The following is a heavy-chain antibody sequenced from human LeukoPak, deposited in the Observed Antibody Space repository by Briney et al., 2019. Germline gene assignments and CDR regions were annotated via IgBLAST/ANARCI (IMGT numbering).Heavy chain of an antibody. CDR3: ARSASTVVRVATTPFDY. V-gene: IGHV4-31*03. J-gene: IGHJ4*02. CDR2: IYYSGST. D-gene: IGHD4-23*01. Sequence: SETLSLTCTVSGGSISSAGYYWSSIRQHPRKGLEWIGYIYYSGSTYYNPSLKSRVTISVDTSKNQFSLKLSYVNAADTAVYYCARSASTVVRVATTPFDYWGQGTLVTVSS. CDR1: GGSISSAGYY.